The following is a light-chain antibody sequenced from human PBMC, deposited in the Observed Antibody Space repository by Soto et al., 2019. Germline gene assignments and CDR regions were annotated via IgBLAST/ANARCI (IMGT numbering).Light chain of an antibody. J-gene: IGLJ3*02. CDR2: DVT. CDR1: SSDVGGYNY. V-gene: IGLV2-11*01. Sequence: QSALTQPRSVSGSPGQSVTISCTGTSSDVGGYNYVSWYQQHPGKAPKLMIYDVTKRPSGVPDRFSGSKSGNTASLTISGLQAEDEADSYCCSYAGSFDWVFGGGTKLTVL. CDR3: CSYAGSFDWV.